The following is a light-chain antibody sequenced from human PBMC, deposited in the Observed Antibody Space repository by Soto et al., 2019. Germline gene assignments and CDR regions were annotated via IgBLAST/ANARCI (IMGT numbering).Light chain of an antibody. CDR3: QQSYSLFT. CDR1: KSISSY. V-gene: IGKV1-39*01. J-gene: IGKJ1*01. Sequence: DIQMTQSPSSLSASVGDRVTITGRANKSISSYLHWYQQKPGKAPKLLIYAASSVQSGVPSRFSGSGSETDFTLTISRLQPEDFATYYCQQSYSLFTFGEGTNVEIK. CDR2: AAS.